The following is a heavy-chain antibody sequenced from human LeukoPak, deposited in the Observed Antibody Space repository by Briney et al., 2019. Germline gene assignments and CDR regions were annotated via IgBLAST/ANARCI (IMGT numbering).Heavy chain of an antibody. J-gene: IGHJ4*02. CDR1: GGSFSGYY. CDR3: ASFQSPSYDSSGYPPEY. Sequence: PSETLSLTCAVYGGSFSGYYWSWIRQPPGKGLEWIGEINHGGRTNYNPSLNGRVTISVDTDKNQFSLKLSSVTAADTAVYYCASFQSPSYDSSGYPPEYWGQGTLVTVSS. CDR2: INHGGRT. D-gene: IGHD3-22*01. V-gene: IGHV4-34*01.